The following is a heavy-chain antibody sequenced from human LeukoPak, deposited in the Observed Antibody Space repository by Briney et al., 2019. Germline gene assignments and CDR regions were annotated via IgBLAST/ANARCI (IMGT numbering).Heavy chain of an antibody. V-gene: IGHV4-38-2*02. CDR3: ARAPSGTAYYYDSSGYYYYYYYYYMDV. CDR1: GYSISSGYY. CDR2: IYHSGST. Sequence: SETLSLTCTVSGYSISSGYYWGWIRQPPGKGLEWIGSIYHSGSTYYNPSLKSRVTISVDTSKNQFSLKLSSVTAADTAVYYCARAPSGTAYYYDSSGYYYYYYYYYMDVWGKGTTVTISS. D-gene: IGHD3-22*01. J-gene: IGHJ6*03.